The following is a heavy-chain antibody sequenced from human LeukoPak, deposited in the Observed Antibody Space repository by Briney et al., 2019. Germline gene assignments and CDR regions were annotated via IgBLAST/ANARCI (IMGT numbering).Heavy chain of an antibody. J-gene: IGHJ6*02. D-gene: IGHD3-3*01. V-gene: IGHV4-61*02. CDR3: ARDTWVDYDFWSGYYTGEDYYYYGMDV. CDR1: GGSISSGSYY. CDR2: MYTSGST. Sequence: SETLSLTCTVSGGSISSGSYYWSWIRQPAGKGLEWIGRMYTSGSTNYNPSLKSRVTISVDTSKNQFSLKLSSVTAADTAVYYCARDTWVDYDFWSGYYTGEDYYYYGMDVWGQGTTVTVSS.